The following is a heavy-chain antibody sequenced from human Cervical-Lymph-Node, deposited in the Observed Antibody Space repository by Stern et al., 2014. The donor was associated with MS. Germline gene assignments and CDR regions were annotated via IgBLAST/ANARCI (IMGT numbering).Heavy chain of an antibody. CDR2: IYYSGST. J-gene: IGHJ3*02. V-gene: IGHV4-39*01. Sequence: QVQLQESGPGLVKPSETLSLTCTVSGGSISSSSYYWGWIRQPPGKGLEWIGSIYYSGSTYYNPSLKSRVTISVDTHKNQFSLRLSSVTAADTAVYYCAQYYYDSSGYDAFDIWGQGTMVTVSS. D-gene: IGHD3-22*01. CDR1: GGSISSSSYY. CDR3: AQYYYDSSGYDAFDI.